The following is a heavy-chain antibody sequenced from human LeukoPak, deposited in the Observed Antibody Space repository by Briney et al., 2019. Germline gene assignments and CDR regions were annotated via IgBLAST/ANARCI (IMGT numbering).Heavy chain of an antibody. V-gene: IGHV3-30-3*01. J-gene: IGHJ6*02. D-gene: IGHD6-13*01. Sequence: PGGSLRLSCAASGSTFSSYAMHWVRQAPGKGLEWVAVISYNGSNKYYADSVKGRFTISRDNSKNTLYLQMNSLRAEDTAVYYCAREQDSGYSSSWYLFYYYGMDVWGQGTTVTVSS. CDR3: AREQDSGYSSSWYLFYYYGMDV. CDR2: ISYNGSNK. CDR1: GSTFSSYA.